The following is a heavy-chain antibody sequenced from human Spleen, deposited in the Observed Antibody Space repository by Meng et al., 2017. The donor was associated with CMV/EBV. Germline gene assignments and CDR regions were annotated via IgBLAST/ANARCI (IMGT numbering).Heavy chain of an antibody. Sequence: ASVKVSCKASGYTFTNYDINWVRQATGQGLEWMGWMNPNSGNTSYAHKFQGRVTITRNTSTGTAYMELSGLRSEDTAVYYCARDSNYVWFDPWGQGTLVTVSS. V-gene: IGHV1-8*03. CDR3: ARDSNYVWFDP. CDR1: GYTFTNYD. CDR2: MNPNSGNT. D-gene: IGHD4-11*01. J-gene: IGHJ5*02.